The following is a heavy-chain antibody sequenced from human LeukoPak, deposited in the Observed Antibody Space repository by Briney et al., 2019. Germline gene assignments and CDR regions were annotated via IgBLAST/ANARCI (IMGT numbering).Heavy chain of an antibody. CDR3: AKLIAAAGTFDY. Sequence: PGGSLRLSCAASGFTFSSYAMSWVRQAPGKGLEWVPAISGSGGSTYYADSVKGRFTISRDNSKNTLYLQMNSLRAEDTAVYYCAKLIAAAGTFDYWGQGTLVTVSS. CDR2: ISGSGGST. J-gene: IGHJ4*02. D-gene: IGHD6-13*01. V-gene: IGHV3-23*01. CDR1: GFTFSSYA.